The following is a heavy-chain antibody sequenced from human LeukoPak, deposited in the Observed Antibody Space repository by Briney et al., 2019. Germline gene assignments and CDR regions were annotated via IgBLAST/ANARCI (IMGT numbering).Heavy chain of an antibody. J-gene: IGHJ4*02. CDR2: SHHSGST. CDR3: ARTWLLWERDYFDY. V-gene: IGHV4-38-2*02. D-gene: IGHD3-3*01. CDR1: GYSISSGYY. Sequence: SETLSLTCTVSGYSISSGYYWGWIRQPPGKGLEWIGGSHHSGSTYYNPSLESRVTISLDTSKNQFSLKLNSVTAADTAVYYCARTWLLWERDYFDYWGQGTLVTVSS.